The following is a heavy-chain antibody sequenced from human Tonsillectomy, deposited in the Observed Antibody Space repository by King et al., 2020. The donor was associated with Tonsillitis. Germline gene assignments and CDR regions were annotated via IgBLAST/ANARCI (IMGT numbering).Heavy chain of an antibody. D-gene: IGHD3-22*01. CDR1: GFTFGDYA. CDR3: TSMKYYFDSSGYYGPFDY. CDR2: IRSTGDGGTT. Sequence: VQLVESGGGLVQPGRSLRLSCTASGFTFGDYAMSWFRQAPGEGLEWVSFIRSTGDGGTTEYAASVKGRFTISRDDSKSIAYLQMNSLKTEDTAVYYCTSMKYYFDSSGYYGPFDYWGQGTLVTVSS. J-gene: IGHJ4*02. V-gene: IGHV3-49*03.